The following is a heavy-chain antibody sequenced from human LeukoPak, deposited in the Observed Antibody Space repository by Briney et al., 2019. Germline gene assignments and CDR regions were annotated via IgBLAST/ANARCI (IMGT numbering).Heavy chain of an antibody. J-gene: IGHJ6*04. CDR1: GGSISSSNW. Sequence: SETLSLTCAVSGGSISSSNWWSWVRQPPGKGLEWIGEIYHSGSTNYNPSLKSRVTISVDTSKNQFSLKLSSVTAADTAVYYCTLLWFGEQDVWGKGTTVTVSS. CDR2: IYHSGST. CDR3: TLLWFGEQDV. V-gene: IGHV4-4*02. D-gene: IGHD3-10*01.